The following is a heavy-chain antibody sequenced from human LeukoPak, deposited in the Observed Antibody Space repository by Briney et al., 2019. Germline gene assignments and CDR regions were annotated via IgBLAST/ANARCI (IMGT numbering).Heavy chain of an antibody. CDR1: GLTFSHAW. Sequence: GGSLRLSCAASGLTFSHAWMGWVRQAPGKGLEWVSAISGSGGSTYYADSVKGRFTISRDNSKNTLYLQMNSLRAEDTAVYYCAKGLEDIVVVVAATYGMDVWGQGTTVTVSS. D-gene: IGHD2-15*01. CDR3: AKGLEDIVVVVAATYGMDV. V-gene: IGHV3-23*01. J-gene: IGHJ6*02. CDR2: ISGSGGST.